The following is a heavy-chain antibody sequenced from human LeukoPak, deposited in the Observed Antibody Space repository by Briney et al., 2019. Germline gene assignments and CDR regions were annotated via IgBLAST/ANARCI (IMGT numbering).Heavy chain of an antibody. CDR3: ARGPRGDGYQEWYFDL. Sequence: PGRSLRLSCAASGFTFDDYAMHWVRQAPGKGLEWVSGISWNSGSIGYADSVKGRFTISRDNSKNTLFLQMNSLRAEDTAVYYCARGPRGDGYQEWYFDLWGRGTLVTVSS. J-gene: IGHJ2*01. D-gene: IGHD5-24*01. CDR1: GFTFDDYA. V-gene: IGHV3-9*01. CDR2: ISWNSGSI.